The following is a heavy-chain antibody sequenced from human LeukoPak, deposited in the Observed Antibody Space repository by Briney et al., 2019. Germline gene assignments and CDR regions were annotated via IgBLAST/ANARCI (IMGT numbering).Heavy chain of an antibody. J-gene: IGHJ3*02. CDR1: GFTVSSNY. D-gene: IGHD2-15*01. CDR2: IYSGGST. V-gene: IGHV3-66*01. Sequence: GGSLRLSCAASGFTVSSNYMSWVRQAPGKGLEWVSVIYSGGSTYCADSVKGRFTISRDNSKNTLYLQMNSLRAEDTAVYYCARVVVAAFDAFDIWGQGTMVTVSS. CDR3: ARVVVAAFDAFDI.